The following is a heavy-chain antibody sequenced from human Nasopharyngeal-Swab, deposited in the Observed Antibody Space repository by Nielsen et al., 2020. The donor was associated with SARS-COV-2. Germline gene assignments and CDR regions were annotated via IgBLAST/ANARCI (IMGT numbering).Heavy chain of an antibody. V-gene: IGHV3-11*01. CDR1: GFTFSDYY. Sequence: GESLKISCAASGFTFSDYYMSWIRQAPGKGLEWVSYISSSGSTIYYADFVKGRFTISRDNAKNSLYLQMNSLRAEDTAVYYCAREDTDYYDSSGYFDYWGQGTLVTVSS. CDR2: ISSSGSTI. CDR3: AREDTDYYDSSGYFDY. D-gene: IGHD3-22*01. J-gene: IGHJ4*02.